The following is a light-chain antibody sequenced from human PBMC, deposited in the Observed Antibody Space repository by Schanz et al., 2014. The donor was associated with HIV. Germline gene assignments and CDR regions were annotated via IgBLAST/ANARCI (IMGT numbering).Light chain of an antibody. J-gene: IGKJ4*01. CDR1: QSVSSN. V-gene: IGKV3-15*01. CDR2: GAS. CDR3: QQYNNWPPLT. Sequence: EIVLTQSPGTLSLSLGERATLSCRASQSVSSNFLAWYQQKPNQAPRLLIFGASNRATGIPARFSGSGSGTEFTLTISSLQSEDFAVYYCQQYNNWPPLTFGGGTKVEIK.